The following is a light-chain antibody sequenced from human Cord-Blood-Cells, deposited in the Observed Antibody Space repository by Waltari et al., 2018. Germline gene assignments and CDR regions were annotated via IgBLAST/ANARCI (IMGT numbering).Light chain of an antibody. V-gene: IGKV1-39*01. Sequence: DIQMTQSPSPLSASVGHSVTLTCRASQSISSYLNWYQQKPGKAPKLLIYAASSLQSGVPSRFSGSGSGTDFTLTISSLQPEDFATYYCQQSYSTPLTFGGGTKVEIK. CDR2: AAS. J-gene: IGKJ4*01. CDR1: QSISSY. CDR3: QQSYSTPLT.